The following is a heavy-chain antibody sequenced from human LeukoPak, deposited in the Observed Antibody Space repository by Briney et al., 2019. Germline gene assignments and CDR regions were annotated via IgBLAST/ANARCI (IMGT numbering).Heavy chain of an antibody. D-gene: IGHD3-22*01. V-gene: IGHV3-21*01. CDR1: GFTFTIFG. Sequence: GGSLRLSCAASGFTFTIFGLNWVRQAPGKGLEWVSSISSSSSYIYYADSVKGRFTISRDNAKNSLYLQMNSLRAEDTAVYYCTTYYYDSTSDLGYWGQGTLVTVSS. J-gene: IGHJ4*02. CDR3: TTYYYDSTSDLGY. CDR2: ISSSSSYI.